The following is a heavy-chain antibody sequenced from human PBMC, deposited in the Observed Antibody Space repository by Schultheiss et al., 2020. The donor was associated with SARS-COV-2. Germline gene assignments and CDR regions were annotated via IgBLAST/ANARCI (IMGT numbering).Heavy chain of an antibody. Sequence: GGSLRLSCATSGFTFSSYAMHWVRQAPGKGLEWVSAISGSGGSTYYADSVKGRFTISRDNSKNTLYLQMNSLRAEDTAVYYCARAGEGRYYYYGMDVWGQGTTVTVSS. CDR2: ISGSGGST. D-gene: IGHD3-16*01. V-gene: IGHV3-23*01. J-gene: IGHJ6*02. CDR3: ARAGEGRYYYYGMDV. CDR1: GFTFSSYA.